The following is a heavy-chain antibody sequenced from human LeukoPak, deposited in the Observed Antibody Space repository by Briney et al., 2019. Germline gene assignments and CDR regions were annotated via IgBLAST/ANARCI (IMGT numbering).Heavy chain of an antibody. CDR3: ARVGDHFHWNLDL. J-gene: IGHJ2*01. Sequence: PGGSLRLSCAASGFTLSTHYMNWVRQAPGKGLERVSIIYSGATTYYADSVKGRFTISRDTSKNTVSLQMNSLRADDTAVYFCARVGDHFHWNLDLWGRGTLVTVSS. D-gene: IGHD3-3*02. CDR2: IYSGATT. V-gene: IGHV3-53*01. CDR1: GFTLSTHY.